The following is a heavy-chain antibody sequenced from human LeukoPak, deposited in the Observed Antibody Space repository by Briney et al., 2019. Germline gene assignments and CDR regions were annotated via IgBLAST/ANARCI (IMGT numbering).Heavy chain of an antibody. CDR1: GFTFSSYG. CDR3: RGYSSGWYVLGYYYMDV. D-gene: IGHD6-19*01. Sequence: GGSLRLSCAASGFTFSSYGMHWVRQAPGKGLEWVAVISYDGSNKYYADSVKGRFTISRDNSKNSLYLQMNSLRAEDTAVYYCRGYSSGWYVLGYYYMDVWGKGTTVTVSS. J-gene: IGHJ6*03. V-gene: IGHV3-30*03. CDR2: ISYDGSNK.